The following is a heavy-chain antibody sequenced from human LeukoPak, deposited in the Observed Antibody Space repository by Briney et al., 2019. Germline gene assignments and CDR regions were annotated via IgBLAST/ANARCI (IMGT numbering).Heavy chain of an antibody. D-gene: IGHD3-10*01. Sequence: GGSLRLSCAASGFTFSSYAMSWVRQLPGKGLEWVSAISGNGGSTYYADSVKGRFTISRDNSKNTLYLQMNSLTAEDTAVYYCARDGYYGSGNFDYWGQGTLVTVSS. CDR2: ISGNGGST. CDR1: GFTFSSYA. J-gene: IGHJ4*02. V-gene: IGHV3-23*01. CDR3: ARDGYYGSGNFDY.